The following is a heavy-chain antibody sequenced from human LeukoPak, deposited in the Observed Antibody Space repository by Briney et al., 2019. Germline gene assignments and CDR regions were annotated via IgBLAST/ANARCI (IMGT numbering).Heavy chain of an antibody. Sequence: SETLSLSCTVSGGSLDSNCRTWIRQPPGKGLEWIGYIYLGGITHYNPSPKSRDTTSADITQNQFSLIIRSATAAKTTVYYSARGSSSWKSWFDPGGEGRLVTVSS. D-gene: IGHD6-13*01. V-gene: IGHV4-59*01. CDR1: GGSLDSNC. J-gene: IGHJ5*02. CDR2: IYLGGIT. CDR3: ARGSSSWKSWFDP.